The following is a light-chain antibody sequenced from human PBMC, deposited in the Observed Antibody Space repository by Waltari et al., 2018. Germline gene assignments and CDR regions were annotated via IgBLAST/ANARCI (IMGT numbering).Light chain of an antibody. CDR1: TSSLGGYKY. V-gene: IGLV2-14*01. J-gene: IGLJ3*02. CDR3: SSFTSASTWV. CDR2: HVS. Sequence: QSALTQPASVSGSPGQSITISCTVTTSSLGGYKYVPWYQQHPGKAPKLMIYHVSSRPSGVSNRFSGSKSGNTASLTISGLQAEDEADYYCSSFTSASTWVFGGGTKLTVL.